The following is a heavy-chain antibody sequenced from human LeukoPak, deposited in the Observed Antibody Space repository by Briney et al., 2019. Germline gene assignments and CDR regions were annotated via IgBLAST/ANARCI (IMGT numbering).Heavy chain of an antibody. CDR3: AGLGAARLDY. CDR2: INHSGST. J-gene: IGHJ4*02. V-gene: IGHV4-34*01. D-gene: IGHD6-6*01. CDR1: GGSFSGYY. Sequence: SETLSLTCAVHGGSFSGYYWSWIRQPPGKGLEWIGEINHSGSTNYNPSLKSRVTISVDTSKKQFSLKLSSVTAADTAVYYCAGLGAARLDYWGQGALVTVSS.